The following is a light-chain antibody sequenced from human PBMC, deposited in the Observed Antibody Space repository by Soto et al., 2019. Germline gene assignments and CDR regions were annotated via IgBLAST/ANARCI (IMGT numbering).Light chain of an antibody. Sequence: EVAMPQPPLPWPVTFDHPPSTPSSLVQAPTYGVENTSLIWFQLRPGQSPRRLIYKVSNRDSGVPDRFSGSGSGTDFTLKISRVEAEDVGVYYCMQGTHWPPYTFGQGTKLEIK. V-gene: IGKV2-30*01. CDR1: QAPTYGVENTS. CDR3: MQGTHWPPYT. J-gene: IGKJ2*01. CDR2: KVS.